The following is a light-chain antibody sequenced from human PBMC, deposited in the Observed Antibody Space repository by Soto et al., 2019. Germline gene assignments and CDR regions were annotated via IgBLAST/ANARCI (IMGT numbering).Light chain of an antibody. J-gene: IGKJ1*01. Sequence: EIVMTQSPATLSVSPGERATLSCRASQSVSRNLAWYQQKPGQAPRLLIYGASTRVTGIPARFSGSGSGTEFTLTISSLQSEDFAVYYCHQYNNWPPTFGRGTKVEI. CDR2: GAS. CDR1: QSVSRN. CDR3: HQYNNWPPT. V-gene: IGKV3-15*01.